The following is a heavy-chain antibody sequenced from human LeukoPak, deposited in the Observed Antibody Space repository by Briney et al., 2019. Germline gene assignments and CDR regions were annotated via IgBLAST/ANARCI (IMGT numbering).Heavy chain of an antibody. D-gene: IGHD3-10*01. CDR3: ASTGRKYYYYYYMDV. J-gene: IGHJ6*03. V-gene: IGHV4-34*01. Sequence: SETLSLTCAVYGGSFSGYYWSWIRQPPGKGLEWIGEINHSGSTNYNPSLKSRVTISVDTSKNQFSLKLSSVTAADTAVYYCASTGRKYYYYYYMDVWGKGTTVTISS. CDR1: GGSFSGYY. CDR2: INHSGST.